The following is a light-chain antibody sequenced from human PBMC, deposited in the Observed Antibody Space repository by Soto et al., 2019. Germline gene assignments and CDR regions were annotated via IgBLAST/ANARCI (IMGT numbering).Light chain of an antibody. Sequence: DIQLTQSPSFLSASVGDRVTITCRASQGISNYLAWYQQKAGKAPKLLIYEASTLQGGVPSRFSGSGSGTEFTLTISSLQPEDFATYYCQQLNSSPFTFGPGAKVDLK. V-gene: IGKV1-9*01. CDR1: QGISNY. CDR2: EAS. CDR3: QQLNSSPFT. J-gene: IGKJ3*01.